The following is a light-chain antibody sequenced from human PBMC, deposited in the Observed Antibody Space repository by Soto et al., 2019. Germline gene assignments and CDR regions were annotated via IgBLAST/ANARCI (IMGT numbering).Light chain of an antibody. CDR2: DAS. CDR3: QQYNSYSIT. CDR1: QDVHTW. J-gene: IGKJ5*01. Sequence: DFQMTQSPSTLSAAVGDRGTITCLASQDVHTWLAWYQQKPGKAPKLLIYDASRLESGVPSRFSGSGSGTEFTLTISSLQPDDFATYFCQQYNSYSITFGQGTRLENK. V-gene: IGKV1-5*01.